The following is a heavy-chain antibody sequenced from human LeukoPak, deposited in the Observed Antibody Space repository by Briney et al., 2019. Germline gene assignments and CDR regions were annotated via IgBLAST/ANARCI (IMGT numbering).Heavy chain of an antibody. CDR1: RFTFSTYE. CDR2: ISSSGSTI. Sequence: GGSLRLSCAASRFTFSTYEMHWVRQAPGKGLEWVSYISSSGSTIYYADSVKGRFTISRDNAKNSLYLQMNSLRAEDTAVYYCARYRIQLVAGYFDYWGQGTLVTASS. J-gene: IGHJ4*02. D-gene: IGHD6-6*01. V-gene: IGHV3-48*03. CDR3: ARYRIQLVAGYFDY.